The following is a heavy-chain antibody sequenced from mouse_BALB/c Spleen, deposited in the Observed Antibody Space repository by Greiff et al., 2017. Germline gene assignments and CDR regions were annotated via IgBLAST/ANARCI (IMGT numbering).Heavy chain of an antibody. CDR2: ISSGGSYT. D-gene: IGHD1-1*01. J-gene: IGHJ3*01. V-gene: IGHV5-9-4*01. CDR1: GFTFSSYA. Sequence: EVQVVESGGGLVKPGGSLKLSCAASGFTFSSYAMSWVRQSPEKRLEWVAEISSGGSYTYYPDTVTGRFTISRDNAKNTLYLEMSSLRSEDTAMYYCARDLTTGFAYWGQGTLVTVSA. CDR3: ARDLTTGFAY.